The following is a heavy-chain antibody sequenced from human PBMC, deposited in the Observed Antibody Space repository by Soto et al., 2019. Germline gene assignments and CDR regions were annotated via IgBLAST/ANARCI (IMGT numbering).Heavy chain of an antibody. CDR2: MNPNSGNT. J-gene: IGHJ4*02. Sequence: GASVKVSCKASGYTFTSYDINWVRQATGQGLEWMGWMNPNSGNTGYAQKFQGRVTIVRDTSATTSYMELNSLRSEDTAVYYCARDDNGSYYFDSWGQGTLVTVSS. V-gene: IGHV1-8*01. CDR1: GYTFTSYD. CDR3: ARDDNGSYYFDS. D-gene: IGHD1-26*01.